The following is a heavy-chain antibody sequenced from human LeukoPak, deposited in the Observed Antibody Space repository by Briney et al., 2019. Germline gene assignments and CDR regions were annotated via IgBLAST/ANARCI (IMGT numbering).Heavy chain of an antibody. Sequence: GGSLRLSCAASGFAFSNYAMSWVRQAPGKGLEWVSSLIGSGTTTYYADSVKGRFTISRDNSKNTVHLQMDSLRAEDSAVYYCAKNAGYSYGLYYFDYWGQGTLVTVSS. CDR3: AKNAGYSYGLYYFDY. CDR1: GFAFSNYA. J-gene: IGHJ4*02. CDR2: LIGSGTTT. V-gene: IGHV3-23*01. D-gene: IGHD5-18*01.